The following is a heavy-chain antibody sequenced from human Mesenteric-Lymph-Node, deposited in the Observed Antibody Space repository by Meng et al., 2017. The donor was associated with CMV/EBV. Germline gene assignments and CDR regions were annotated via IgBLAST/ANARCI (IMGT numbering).Heavy chain of an antibody. D-gene: IGHD1-26*01. Sequence: GGPLRLSCAASGFTFINAWMSWVRQAPGKGLEWVGRIRSNADGGTADYVAPVTGRFTVSRDDSKNTLYLQMNRLRAEDTAVYYCARDPGLRSGRDYFEYWGQGTLVTVSS. CDR1: GFTFINAW. V-gene: IGHV3-15*01. J-gene: IGHJ4*02. CDR3: ARDPGLRSGRDYFEY. CDR2: IRSNADGGTA.